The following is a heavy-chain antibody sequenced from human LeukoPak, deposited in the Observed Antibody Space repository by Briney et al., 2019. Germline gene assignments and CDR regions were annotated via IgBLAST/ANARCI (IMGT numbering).Heavy chain of an antibody. CDR3: ATPTCFGLTVTTCYFDY. V-gene: IGHV1-24*01. Sequence: VASVKVSCKVSGYTLTELSMHWVRQAPGKGLEWMGGFDPEDGETIYAQKFQGRVTMTEDTSTDTAYMELSSLRSEDTAVYYCATPTCFGLTVTTCYFDYWGQGTLVTVPS. D-gene: IGHD4-17*01. J-gene: IGHJ4*02. CDR2: FDPEDGET. CDR1: GYTLTELS.